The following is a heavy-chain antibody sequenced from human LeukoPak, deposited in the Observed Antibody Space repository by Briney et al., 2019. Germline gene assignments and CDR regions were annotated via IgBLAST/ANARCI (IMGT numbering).Heavy chain of an antibody. J-gene: IGHJ5*02. V-gene: IGHV3-11*01. CDR2: INIGGTNT. CDR1: GFTCNDYY. CDR3: ATDGAGFDT. Sequence: GGSLTLSCAASGFTCNDYYMSWIRQAPGKGLEWLSYINIGGTNTHYADSVKGRFTISRDNAKRSLYLEMNNLRAEDTAVYYCATDGAGFDTWGQGVLVTVSS.